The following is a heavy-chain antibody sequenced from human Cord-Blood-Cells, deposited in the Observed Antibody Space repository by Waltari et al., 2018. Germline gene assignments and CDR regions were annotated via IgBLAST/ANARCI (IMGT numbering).Heavy chain of an antibody. CDR2: MSSSSSTI. V-gene: IGHV3-48*02. CDR3: ARVTRMHFDY. CDR1: GFTFSSYS. J-gene: IGHJ4*02. Sequence: EVQLVESGGGLVQPGGSLRLSCAASGFTFSSYSMNWVRQAPGKGLEWVSYMSSSSSTIYYADSVKGRFTISRDKAKNSLYLQMNSLRDEDTAVYYCARVTRMHFDYWGQGTLVTVSS. D-gene: IGHD3-16*01.